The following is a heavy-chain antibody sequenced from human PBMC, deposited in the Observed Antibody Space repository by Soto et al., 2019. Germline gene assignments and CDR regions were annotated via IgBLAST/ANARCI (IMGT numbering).Heavy chain of an antibody. J-gene: IGHJ4*02. V-gene: IGHV3-23*01. CDR1: GFTFSSYA. CDR2: ISGSGGST. CDR3: AKDPREDYYDSSGYYPPIDY. D-gene: IGHD3-22*01. Sequence: VGSLRLSCAASGFTFSSYAMSWVRQAPGKGLEWVSAISGSGGSTYYADSVKGRFTISRDNSKNTLYLQMNSLRAEDTAVYYCAKDPREDYYDSSGYYPPIDYWGQGTLVTVSS.